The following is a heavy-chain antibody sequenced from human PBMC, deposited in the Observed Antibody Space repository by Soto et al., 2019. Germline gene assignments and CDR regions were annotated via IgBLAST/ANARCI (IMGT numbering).Heavy chain of an antibody. J-gene: IGHJ4*02. CDR1: GFTFSSYE. Sequence: GGSLRLCCAASGFTFSSYEMNWVRQAPGKGLEWVSYISSSGSTIYYADSVKGRFTISRDNAKNSLYLQMNSLRAEDTAVYYCAISRVVVAATTFDYWGQGTLVTVSS. CDR2: ISSSGSTI. V-gene: IGHV3-48*03. D-gene: IGHD2-15*01. CDR3: AISRVVVAATTFDY.